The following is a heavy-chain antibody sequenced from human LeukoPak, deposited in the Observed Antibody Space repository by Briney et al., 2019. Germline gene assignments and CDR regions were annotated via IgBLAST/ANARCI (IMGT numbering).Heavy chain of an antibody. CDR3: ARESRRGGYYIV. CDR2: INRTGSA. D-gene: IGHD3-3*01. Sequence: PSETLSLTCAVYGGSFSGYYWSWIRQPPGRGLEWIGEINRTGSANYNPSLKSRVTVSVDTSKNQFSLKLSSVTAADTAVYYCARESRRGGYYIVWGQGTLVTVSS. V-gene: IGHV4-34*01. CDR1: GGSFSGYY. J-gene: IGHJ4*02.